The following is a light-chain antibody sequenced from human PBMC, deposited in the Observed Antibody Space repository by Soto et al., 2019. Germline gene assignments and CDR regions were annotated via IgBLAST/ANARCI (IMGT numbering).Light chain of an antibody. CDR2: GAS. Sequence: EIVMTQSPATLSVSPGERATLSCRASQSVNSNLAWYQQKPGQAPRLLIYGASTRATGIPARFSGSGSGTEFTLTISSLQSEDFAVYYCQQYNNWPRTFGQGTKLETK. V-gene: IGKV3D-15*01. J-gene: IGKJ2*01. CDR3: QQYNNWPRT. CDR1: QSVNSN.